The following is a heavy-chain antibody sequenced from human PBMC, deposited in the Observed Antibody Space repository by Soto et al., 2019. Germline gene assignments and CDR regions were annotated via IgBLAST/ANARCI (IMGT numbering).Heavy chain of an antibody. D-gene: IGHD1-26*01. CDR2: VSYSGTT. Sequence: SETLSLTCTVSGGSFTNHFWTWIRQSPGKRLEWIAYVSYSGTTHCNPSLRSRLTISRDTSRNQFSLRLTSVTTADTAVYFCAGIRHIVGRTTYYDTWGQGLLVTVSS. V-gene: IGHV4-59*11. CDR1: GGSFTNHF. J-gene: IGHJ4*02. CDR3: AGIRHIVGRTTYYDT.